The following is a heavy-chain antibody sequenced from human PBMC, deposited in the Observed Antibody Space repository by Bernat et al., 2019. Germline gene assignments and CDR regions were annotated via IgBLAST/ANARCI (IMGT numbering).Heavy chain of an antibody. Sequence: EVQLVESGGGLVQPGGSLRLSCVASGLTFSSDWMSWVRQAPGKGLEWVANIKGDGSEKYYVDSVEGRFTISRDNAKSSLYLQMNSLRAEDTAVYHCARSRGRMWSTFDYWGQGTLVTVSS. CDR1: GLTFSSDW. V-gene: IGHV3-7*03. CDR2: IKGDGSEK. J-gene: IGHJ4*02. CDR3: ARSRGRMWSTFDY. D-gene: IGHD2-21*01.